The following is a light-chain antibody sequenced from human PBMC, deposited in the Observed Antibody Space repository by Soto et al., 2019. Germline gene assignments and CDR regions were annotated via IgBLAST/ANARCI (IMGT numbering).Light chain of an antibody. CDR2: GAS. CDR1: QSVYSA. Sequence: ELVMTQSPDTLSVSPGERATLSCRASQSVYSALAWYQKKPGQAPRLLIYGASTRASGVPARFSGSGSGTEFTLTISSLQSEDSAVYYCQQYNDWPRTFGQGTKVEIK. V-gene: IGKV3-15*01. CDR3: QQYNDWPRT. J-gene: IGKJ1*01.